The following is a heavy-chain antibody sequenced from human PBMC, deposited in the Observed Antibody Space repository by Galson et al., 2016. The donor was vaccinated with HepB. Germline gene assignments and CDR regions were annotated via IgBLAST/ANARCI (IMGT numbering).Heavy chain of an antibody. CDR2: ISLDGSNR. CDR1: GFTFYTFT. Sequence: SLRLSCAASGFTFYTFTMHWVRQSPGKGPECVAAISLDGSNRHYADSVRGRFPTSRDNPKRTLNLQMNSLRPEDSAVYYCARVMYDLRDYYHYYGMDVWGQGTTVTVSS. J-gene: IGHJ6*02. V-gene: IGHV3-30-3*01. D-gene: IGHD3-3*01. CDR3: ARVMYDLRDYYHYYGMDV.